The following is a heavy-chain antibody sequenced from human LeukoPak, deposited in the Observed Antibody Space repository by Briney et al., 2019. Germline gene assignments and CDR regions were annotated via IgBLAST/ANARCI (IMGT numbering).Heavy chain of an antibody. CDR2: IYYSGGT. CDR1: GGSISSGDYY. D-gene: IGHD3-9*01. Sequence: SETLSLTCTVSGGSISSGDYYWSWIRQPPGKGLEWIGYIYYSGGTYYNPSLKSRVTISVDTSKNQFSLKLSSVTAADTAVYYCARAHYDILAGYYNVFDYWGQGTLVTVSS. CDR3: ARAHYDILAGYYNVFDY. J-gene: IGHJ4*02. V-gene: IGHV4-30-4*01.